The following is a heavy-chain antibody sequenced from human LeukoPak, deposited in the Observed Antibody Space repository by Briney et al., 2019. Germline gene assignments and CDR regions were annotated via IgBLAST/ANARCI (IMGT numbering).Heavy chain of an antibody. CDR2: ISYDGSNK. V-gene: IGHV3-30-3*01. Sequence: AGSLRLSCAAFGFTFSSYAMHWVRQAPGKGLEWVAVISYDGSNKYYADSVKGRFTISRDNSKNTLYLQMNSLRAEDTAVYYCARGPGGFDYWGQGTLVTVSS. D-gene: IGHD1-14*01. CDR1: GFTFSSYA. CDR3: ARGPGGFDY. J-gene: IGHJ4*02.